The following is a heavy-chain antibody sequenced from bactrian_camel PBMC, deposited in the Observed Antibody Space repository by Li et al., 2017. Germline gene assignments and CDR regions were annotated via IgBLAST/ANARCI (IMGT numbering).Heavy chain of an antibody. V-gene: IGHV3S63*01. CDR3: AASSTVGAGLNRNLYHA. Sequence: HVQLVESGGGSVQAGVSLRLSCAASGYSSNTFCMGWFRRLPGQEREGVACIYIRSGSTYYADSVKGRFTISQDNAKNTVYLQMNSLKPEDTAMYYCAASSTVGAGLNRNLYHAWGQGTQVTVS. CDR2: IYIRSGST. CDR1: GYSSNTFC. J-gene: IGHJ6*01. D-gene: IGHD6*01.